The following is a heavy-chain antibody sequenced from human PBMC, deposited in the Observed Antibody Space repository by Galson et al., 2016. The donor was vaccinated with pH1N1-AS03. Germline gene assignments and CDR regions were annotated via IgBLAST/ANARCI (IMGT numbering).Heavy chain of an antibody. D-gene: IGHD2-15*01. V-gene: IGHV3-49*03. CDR3: TRDGGRGYYSYYMEV. J-gene: IGHJ6*03. CDR1: GFTFGEYS. Sequence: SLRLSCAASGFTFGEYSMSWFRQAPGKGLEWIGFIRSKTYGGTTEYAASVKGRFTISRDDSNNIAYLRVNSLKTEDTAVFYCTRDGGRGYYSYYMEVWGKGTTVTVSS. CDR2: IRSKTYGGTT.